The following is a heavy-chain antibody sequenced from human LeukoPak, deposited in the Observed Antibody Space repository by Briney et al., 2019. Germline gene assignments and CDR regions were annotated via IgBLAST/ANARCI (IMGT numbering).Heavy chain of an antibody. CDR2: IRSKAYGGTT. CDR1: GFAFGDYV. D-gene: IGHD3-22*01. CDR3: TRRYNHDSSGYYYVRDAFDI. Sequence: GGSLRLSCTASGFAFGDYVMSWVRQAPGKGLEWVGFIRSKAYGGTTKNAASVKGRFTISRDDSRSIAYLQMNSLKTEDTAVYYCTRRYNHDSSGYYYVRDAFDIWGQGTMVTVSS. J-gene: IGHJ3*02. V-gene: IGHV3-49*04.